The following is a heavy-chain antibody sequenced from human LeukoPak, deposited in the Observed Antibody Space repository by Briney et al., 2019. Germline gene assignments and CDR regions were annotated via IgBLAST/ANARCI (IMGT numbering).Heavy chain of an antibody. D-gene: IGHD5-18*01. CDR3: ARVRDDSYGYLVFDY. Sequence: MSSETLSLTCTVSGYSISSGYYWGWIRQPPGKGLEWIGYIYYSGSTNYNPSLKSRVTISVDTSKNQFSLKLSSVTAADTAVYYCARVRDDSYGYLVFDYWGQGTLVTVSS. CDR2: IYYSGST. CDR1: GYSISSGYY. V-gene: IGHV4-61*01. J-gene: IGHJ4*02.